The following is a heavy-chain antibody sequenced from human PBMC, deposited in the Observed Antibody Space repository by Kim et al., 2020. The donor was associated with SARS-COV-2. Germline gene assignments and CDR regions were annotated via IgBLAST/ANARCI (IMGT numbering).Heavy chain of an antibody. CDR3: AKEEPLHYYDSSGYYWAAEYYFDY. CDR2: ISGSGGST. V-gene: IGHV3-23*01. Sequence: GGSLRLSCAASGFTFSSYAMSWVRQAPGKGLEWVSAISGSGGSTYYADSVKGRFTISRDNSKNTLYLQMNSLRAEDTAVYYCAKEEPLHYYDSSGYYWAAEYYFDYWGQGTLVTVSS. CDR1: GFTFSSYA. J-gene: IGHJ4*02. D-gene: IGHD3-22*01.